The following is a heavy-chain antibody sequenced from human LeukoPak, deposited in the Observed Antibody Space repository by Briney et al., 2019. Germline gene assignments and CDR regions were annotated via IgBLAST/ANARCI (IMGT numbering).Heavy chain of an antibody. Sequence: SETLSLTCTASGGSINSGNHYWSWVRQPAGKGLEWIGRIYTSGSTIYNPSLKSRVTISLDTSKNQFSLKMSSVTAADTAVYYCAKDWELGSWGQGTLVTISS. CDR1: GGSINSGNHY. CDR3: AKDWELGS. V-gene: IGHV4-61*02. D-gene: IGHD1-26*01. CDR2: IYTSGST. J-gene: IGHJ5*02.